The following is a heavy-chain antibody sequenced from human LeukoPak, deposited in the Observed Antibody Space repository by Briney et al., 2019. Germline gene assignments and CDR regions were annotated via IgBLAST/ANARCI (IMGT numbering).Heavy chain of an antibody. D-gene: IGHD4-11*01. J-gene: IGHJ6*03. CDR2: IKHGGST. CDR3: ARAPPIVTTLYYYYYYMDV. CDR1: GGSFSNSY. V-gene: IGHV4-34*01. Sequence: PSETLSLTCAVYGGSFSNSYWSWIRQPPGKGLEWIGEIKHGGSTNYNPSLKSRVTISLDTSKNQFSLKLTSVTAADTAVYYCARAPPIVTTLYYYYYYMDVWGKGTTVTVSS.